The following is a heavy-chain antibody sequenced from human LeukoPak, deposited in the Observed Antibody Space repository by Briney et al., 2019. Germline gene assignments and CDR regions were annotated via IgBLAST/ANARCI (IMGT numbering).Heavy chain of an antibody. V-gene: IGHV1-8*02. CDR2: MNPNSGNT. J-gene: IGHJ3*02. D-gene: IGHD3-10*01. Sequence: ASVKVSCKASGYTFTSYDINWVRQATGQGLEWMGWMNPNSGNTGYAQKFQGRVTMTKNTSISTAYMELSSLRSEDTAVYYCARFPSDYGSGSYQRAFDIWGQGTMVTVSS. CDR1: GYTFTSYD. CDR3: ARFPSDYGSGSYQRAFDI.